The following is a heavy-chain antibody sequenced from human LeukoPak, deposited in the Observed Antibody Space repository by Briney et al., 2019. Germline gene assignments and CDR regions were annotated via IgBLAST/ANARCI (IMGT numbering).Heavy chain of an antibody. Sequence: PGGSLRLSCAASGFTFRNHAMHWGRQAPGKGLEYVSAISSNGGITYYANSVKGRFTISRDNSKNTLYLQMGSLRAEDMAVYYCARKWDHARYWYFDLWGRGTLVTVSS. J-gene: IGHJ2*01. V-gene: IGHV3-64*01. CDR2: ISSNGGIT. D-gene: IGHD1-26*01. CDR1: GFTFRNHA. CDR3: ARKWDHARYWYFDL.